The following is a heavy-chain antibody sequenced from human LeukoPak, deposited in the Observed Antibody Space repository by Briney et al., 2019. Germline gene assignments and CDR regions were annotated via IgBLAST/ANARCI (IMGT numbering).Heavy chain of an antibody. J-gene: IGHJ6*02. D-gene: IGHD3-22*01. CDR2: ISSSTSAI. CDR1: GFSFSSYS. V-gene: IGHV3-48*02. CDR3: ASRVVVNTYHYYGMDV. Sequence: GSLRLSCAASGFSFSSYSMNWVRQPPGKGLEWLSYISSSTSAIYYADSVKGRFTISRDNAKKSLYLQMNSLRDEDTAVYYCASRVVVNTYHYYGMDVWGQGTTVTASS.